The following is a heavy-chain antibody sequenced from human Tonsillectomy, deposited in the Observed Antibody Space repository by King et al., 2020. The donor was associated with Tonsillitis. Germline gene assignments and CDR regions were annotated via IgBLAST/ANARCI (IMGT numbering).Heavy chain of an antibody. CDR3: ARERLYSSGWGIDY. CDR2: ISFDASRE. CDR1: GFDFSSYG. Sequence: VQLVESGGGVVQPGGSLRLSCASSGFDFSSYGMHWVRQAPGKGLEWVAVISFDASRENYADSVKGRFTISRDNSENTLYLQMNSLRAEATAVYYCARERLYSSGWGIDYWGQGSLVTASS. J-gene: IGHJ4*02. D-gene: IGHD6-19*01. V-gene: IGHV3-33*05.